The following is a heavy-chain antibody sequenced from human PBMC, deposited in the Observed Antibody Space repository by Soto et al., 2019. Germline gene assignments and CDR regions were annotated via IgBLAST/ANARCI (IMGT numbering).Heavy chain of an antibody. Sequence: SETLSLTCTVSGGSISSGGYYWSWIRQHPGKGLEWIGYIYYSGSTYYNPSLKSRVTISVDTSKNQFSLKLSSVTAADTAVYYCARERLGYCSSTSCYNYFDYWGQGTLVPVSS. CDR1: GGSISSGGYY. D-gene: IGHD2-2*02. J-gene: IGHJ4*02. V-gene: IGHV4-31*03. CDR3: ARERLGYCSSTSCYNYFDY. CDR2: IYYSGST.